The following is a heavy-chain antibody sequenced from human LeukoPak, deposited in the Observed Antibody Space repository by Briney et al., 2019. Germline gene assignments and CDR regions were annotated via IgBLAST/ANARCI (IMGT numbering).Heavy chain of an antibody. D-gene: IGHD7-27*01. CDR3: AKDGGLWVSAHWGDS. CDR2: ITTSDGNT. V-gene: IGHV3-23*01. Sequence: PGESLRLSCAASGFTFSSYSMNWVRQAPGKGLEWVSTITTSDGNTYYADSVKGRFTVSRDNSKNTLFLQMNSLRAEDTAVYYCAKDGGLWVSAHWGDSWGRGTLVTVSS. J-gene: IGHJ4*02. CDR1: GFTFSSYS.